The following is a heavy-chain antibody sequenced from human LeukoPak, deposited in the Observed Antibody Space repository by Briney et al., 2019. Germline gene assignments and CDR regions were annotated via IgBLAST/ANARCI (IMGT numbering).Heavy chain of an antibody. V-gene: IGHV1-24*01. CDR3: ATAPYYYDSSGYRLLDY. Sequence: ASVKVSCKVSGYTLTELSMHWARQAPGKGLEWMGGFDPEDGETIYAQKFQGRVTMTKDTSTDTAYMELSSLRSEDTAVYYCATAPYYYDSSGYRLLDYWGQGTLVTVSS. J-gene: IGHJ4*02. CDR1: GYTLTELS. CDR2: FDPEDGET. D-gene: IGHD3-22*01.